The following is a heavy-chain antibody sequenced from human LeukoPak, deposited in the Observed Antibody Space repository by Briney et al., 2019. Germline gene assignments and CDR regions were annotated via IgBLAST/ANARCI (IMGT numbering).Heavy chain of an antibody. CDR3: ARSFLGVWFGELLDY. D-gene: IGHD3-10*01. Sequence: SETLSLTCAVSGGSISSGGYSWSWIRQPPGKGLEWIGYIYHSGSTYYNPSLKSRVTISVDRSKNQFSLKLSSVTAADTAVYYCARSFLGVWFGELLDYWGQGTLVTVSS. CDR1: GGSISSGGYS. CDR2: IYHSGST. V-gene: IGHV4-30-2*01. J-gene: IGHJ4*02.